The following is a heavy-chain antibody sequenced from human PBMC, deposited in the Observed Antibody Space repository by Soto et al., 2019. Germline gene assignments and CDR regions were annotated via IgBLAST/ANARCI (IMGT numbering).Heavy chain of an antibody. CDR2: ISSSSSYI. J-gene: IGHJ6*02. CDR1: GFTFSSYS. Sequence: PGGSPRLSCAASGFTFSSYSMNWVRQAPGKGLEWVSSISSSSSYIYYADSVKGRFTISRDNAKNSLYLQMNSLRAEDTAVYYCARYCSSTSCYRSLLYYYGMDVWGPGTTGTVS. D-gene: IGHD2-2*02. CDR3: ARYCSSTSCYRSLLYYYGMDV. V-gene: IGHV3-21*01.